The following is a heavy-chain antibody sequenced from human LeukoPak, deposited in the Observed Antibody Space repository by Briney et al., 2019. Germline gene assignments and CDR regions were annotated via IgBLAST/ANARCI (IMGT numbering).Heavy chain of an antibody. J-gene: IGHJ4*02. V-gene: IGHV1-2*02. CDR1: GYTFTGYY. Sequence: ASVKVSCKASGYTFTGYYMHWVRQAPGQGLERMGWINPDSGVTNYGQNFQGRVTMTRDTSISTAYMELNRLTFDDTAVYYCARGRSRGSYYYSDYWGQGTLVTVSS. D-gene: IGHD1-26*01. CDR3: ARGRSRGSYYYSDY. CDR2: INPDSGVT.